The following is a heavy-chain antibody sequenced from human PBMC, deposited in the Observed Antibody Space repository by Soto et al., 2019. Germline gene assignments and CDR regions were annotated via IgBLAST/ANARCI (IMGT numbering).Heavy chain of an antibody. D-gene: IGHD3-10*01. Sequence: EVQLVESGGGLVQPGRSLRLSCVASGFAFGDYVMHWVRQAPGKGLEWVSGISWNSGSIDYADSVKGLFTISRDNAKNSLYLQMNSLRVEDTACYYCAKSRPGYYYGSGSYFDQWGQGTLVTVSS. CDR2: ISWNSGSI. CDR3: AKSRPGYYYGSGSYFDQ. J-gene: IGHJ4*02. V-gene: IGHV3-9*01. CDR1: GFAFGDYV.